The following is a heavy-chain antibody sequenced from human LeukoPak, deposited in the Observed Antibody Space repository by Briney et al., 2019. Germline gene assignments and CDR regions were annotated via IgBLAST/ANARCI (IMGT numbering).Heavy chain of an antibody. CDR1: GYTFTSYG. CDR3: ARGRGIAARRDYCDYMDV. J-gene: IGHJ6*03. V-gene: IGHV1-18*01. CDR2: ISAYNGNT. D-gene: IGHD6-6*01. Sequence: ASVKVSCKASGYTFTSYGISWVRQAPGQGLEWMGWISAYNGNTNYAQKLQGRVTMTTDTSTSTAYMELRSLRSDDTAVYYCARGRGIAARRDYCDYMDVWGKGTTVTVSS.